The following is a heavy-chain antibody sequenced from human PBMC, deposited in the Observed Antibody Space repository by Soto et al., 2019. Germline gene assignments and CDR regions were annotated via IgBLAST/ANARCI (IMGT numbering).Heavy chain of an antibody. D-gene: IGHD3-16*01. Sequence: EVQLVESGGGLVQPGGSLRLSCAGSGFTFSGYWMHCVRQAPGKGPVWVSRLNPNGTFTTNADSVKGRFTISRHNANHTASLRMNSLRADDTAVYDCARGGTSTLYCGRLYNWGPGTLVTVSS. V-gene: IGHV3-74*01. CDR1: GFTFSGYW. J-gene: IGHJ4*02. CDR3: ARGGTSTLYCGRLYN. CDR2: LNPNGTFT.